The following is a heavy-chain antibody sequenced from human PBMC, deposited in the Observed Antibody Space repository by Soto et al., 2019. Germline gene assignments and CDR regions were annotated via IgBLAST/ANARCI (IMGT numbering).Heavy chain of an antibody. J-gene: IGHJ6*02. V-gene: IGHV1-18*01. D-gene: IGHD6-13*01. CDR1: GYTFTSYG. Sequence: GASVNVSCKASGYTFTSYGISWVRQAPGQGLEWMGWISAYNGNTNYAQKLQGRVTMTTDTSTSTAYMELRSLRSDDTAVYYCARVVSGSSWYGGDYYYYYGMDVWGQGTTVTVSS. CDR2: ISAYNGNT. CDR3: ARVVSGSSWYGGDYYYYYGMDV.